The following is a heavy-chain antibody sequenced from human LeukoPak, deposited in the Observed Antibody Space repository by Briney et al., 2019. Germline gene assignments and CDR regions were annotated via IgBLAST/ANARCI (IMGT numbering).Heavy chain of an antibody. CDR2: INAGNGNT. CDR3: ARDRLSDYGDYGWFDP. J-gene: IGHJ5*02. Sequence: ASVKVSCKASGYTFTSYAMHWVRQAPGQRLEWMGWINAGNGNTKYSQKLQGRVTITRDTSASTAYMELSSLRSEDTAVYYCARDRLSDYGDYGWFDPWGQGTLVTVSS. V-gene: IGHV1-3*01. CDR1: GYTFTSYA. D-gene: IGHD4-17*01.